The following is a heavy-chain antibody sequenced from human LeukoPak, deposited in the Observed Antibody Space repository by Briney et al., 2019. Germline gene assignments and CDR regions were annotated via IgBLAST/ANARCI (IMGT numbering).Heavy chain of an antibody. CDR2: IKEDGSEK. D-gene: IGHD7-27*01. Sequence: GGSLRLSCAASGFTFSNYWMSWVHQAPGKGLEWVANIKEDGSEKSYVDSVKGRFTISRDNAKNSLYLQMNSLRAEDTAVYYCARVSAGDYPDYWGQGTLVTVSS. CDR3: ARVSAGDYPDY. J-gene: IGHJ4*02. CDR1: GFTFSNYW. V-gene: IGHV3-7*03.